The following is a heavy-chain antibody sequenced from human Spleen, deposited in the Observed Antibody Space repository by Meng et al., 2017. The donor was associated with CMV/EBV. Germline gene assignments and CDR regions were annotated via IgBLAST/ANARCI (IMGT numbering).Heavy chain of an antibody. CDR2: VIPILDIA. Sequence: KASGGSFSNFAISWVRQAPGQGLQWMGRVIPILDIAIYAQKFQGRVTITADKSTSTAYMELSSLRSEDTALYYCARDLEEVGAFDFWGQGTLVTVSS. D-gene: IGHD1-26*01. CDR3: ARDLEEVGAFDF. J-gene: IGHJ4*02. V-gene: IGHV1-69*04. CDR1: GGSFSNFA.